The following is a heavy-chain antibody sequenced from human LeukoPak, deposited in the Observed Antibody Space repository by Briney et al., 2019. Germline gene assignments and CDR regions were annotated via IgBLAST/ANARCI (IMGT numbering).Heavy chain of an antibody. D-gene: IGHD1-1*01. J-gene: IGHJ4*02. V-gene: IGHV4-59*08. CDR2: ISDSGST. Sequence: SETLSLTCSVSGGSIFSYYWSWIRQPPGKGLEYIGYISDSGSTNYNPSLEGRVTISVDTPKNQISLKLSSVTAADTAVYYCARHGETTVVYIDHWGQGTLVTVSS. CDR3: ARHGETTVVYIDH. CDR1: GGSIFSYY.